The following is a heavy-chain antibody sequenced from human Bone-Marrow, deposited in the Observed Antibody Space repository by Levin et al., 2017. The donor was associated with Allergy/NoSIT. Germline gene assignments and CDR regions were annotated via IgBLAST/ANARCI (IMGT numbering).Heavy chain of an antibody. CDR1: GGTFSSYA. CDR3: ARDFPVSASRQRVLYSSPRTPQDAFDI. D-gene: IGHD6-13*01. Sequence: SVKVSCKASGGTFSSYAISWVRQAPGQGLEWMGGIIPIFGTANYAQKFQGRVTITADESTSTAYMELSSLRSEDTAVYYCARDFPVSASRQRVLYSSPRTPQDAFDIWGQGTMVTVSS. V-gene: IGHV1-69*13. CDR2: IIPIFGTA. J-gene: IGHJ3*02.